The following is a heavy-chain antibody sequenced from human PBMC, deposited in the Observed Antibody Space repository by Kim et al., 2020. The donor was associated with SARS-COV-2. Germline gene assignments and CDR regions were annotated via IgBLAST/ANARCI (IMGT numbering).Heavy chain of an antibody. D-gene: IGHD2-2*01. CDR1: GYTFTSYG. Sequence: ASVKVSCKASGYTFTSYGISWVRQAPGQGLEWMGWISAYNGNTNYAQKLQGRVTMTTDTSTSTAYMELRSLRSDDTAVYYCARGRGCSSTSCYRNWFDPWGPGTLVTVSS. CDR3: ARGRGCSSTSCYRNWFDP. J-gene: IGHJ5*02. V-gene: IGHV1-18*04. CDR2: ISAYNGNT.